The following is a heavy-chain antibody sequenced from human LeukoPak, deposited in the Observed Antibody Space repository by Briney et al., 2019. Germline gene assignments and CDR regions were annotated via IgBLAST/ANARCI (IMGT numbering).Heavy chain of an antibody. CDR3: SRGGVNYWNPRY. CDR2: LYTGDTT. Sequence: GGSLRFSCVASGFTVSNYYMSWVRQAPGKGLEWVSLLYTGDTTYYAESVEGRFTISRDDSKNTIYLQMNTLRAEDTAVYYCSRGGVNYWNPRYWGQGTLVTVSS. D-gene: IGHD1-1*01. V-gene: IGHV3-53*01. J-gene: IGHJ4*01. CDR1: GFTVSNYY.